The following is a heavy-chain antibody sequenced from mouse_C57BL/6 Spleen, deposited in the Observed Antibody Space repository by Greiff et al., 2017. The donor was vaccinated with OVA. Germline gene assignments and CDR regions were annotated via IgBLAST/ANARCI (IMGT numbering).Heavy chain of an antibody. CDR2: INYDGSST. Sequence: EVKLMDSEGGLVQPGSSMKLSCTASGFTFSDYYMAWVRQVPEKGLEWVANINYDGSSTYYLDSLKSRFIISRDNAKNILYLQMSSLKSEDTATYYCAREGVYWYFDVWGTGTTVTVSS. CDR3: AREGVYWYFDV. CDR1: GFTFSDYY. V-gene: IGHV5-16*01. J-gene: IGHJ1*03.